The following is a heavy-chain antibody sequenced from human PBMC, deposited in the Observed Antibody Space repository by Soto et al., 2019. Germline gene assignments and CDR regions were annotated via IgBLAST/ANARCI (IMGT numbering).Heavy chain of an antibody. J-gene: IGHJ6*02. Sequence: QLQLQESGSGLVKPSQTLSLTCAVSGGSISSGGYSWSWIRQPPGKGLVWIGYIYHSGNTYYNPALQSRVTIAVERAKNRGALKLRSVTSADTGVYYGGRAHVGDYGHGMDVWGQGTTVTVSS. D-gene: IGHD4-17*01. V-gene: IGHV4-30-2*01. CDR1: GGSISSGGYS. CDR2: IYHSGNT. CDR3: GRAHVGDYGHGMDV.